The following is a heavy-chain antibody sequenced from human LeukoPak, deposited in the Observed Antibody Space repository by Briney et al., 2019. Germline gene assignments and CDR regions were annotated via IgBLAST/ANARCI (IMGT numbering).Heavy chain of an antibody. CDR1: GGTFSSYA. CDR2: IIPILGIA. V-gene: IGHV1-69*04. CDR3: ARSPWFGELSEILFDY. D-gene: IGHD3-10*01. Sequence: GASVKVSCKASGGTFSSYAISWVRQAPGQGLEWMGRIIPILGIANYAQKFQGRVTITADKSTSTAYMELSSLRSEDTAVYYCARSPWFGELSEILFDYWGQGTLVTVSS. J-gene: IGHJ4*02.